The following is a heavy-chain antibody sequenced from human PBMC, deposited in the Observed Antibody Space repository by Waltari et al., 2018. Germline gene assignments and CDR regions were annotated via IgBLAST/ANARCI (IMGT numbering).Heavy chain of an antibody. J-gene: IGHJ6*02. CDR3: ARGPISFDICSSAYCSSTRATAYGMDV. D-gene: IGHD2-2*01. Sequence: QVQLQQWGAGLLKPSETLSLPCAVYGGPFSAYYWSWIRQPPGKGRGWFGQINHSGSTNYDPSLKSRVTISVDTSKNQFSLKLSSVTAADTAVYYCARGPISFDICSSAYCSSTRATAYGMDVWGQGTTVTVSS. CDR1: GGPFSAYY. V-gene: IGHV4-34*01. CDR2: INHSGST.